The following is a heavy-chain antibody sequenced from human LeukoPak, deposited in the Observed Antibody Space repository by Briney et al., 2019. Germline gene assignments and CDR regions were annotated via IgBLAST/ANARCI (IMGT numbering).Heavy chain of an antibody. Sequence: PGVPLRLSCAASGLIFSSYGMHWVRQAPGKGLEWVAFIRYDGSNKYYADSVKGRFTISRDNSKNTLYLQMNSLRAEDTAVYYCARDRYGDSKFDYWGQGTLVTVSS. CDR2: IRYDGSNK. CDR3: ARDRYGDSKFDY. CDR1: GLIFSSYG. J-gene: IGHJ4*02. D-gene: IGHD4-17*01. V-gene: IGHV3-30*02.